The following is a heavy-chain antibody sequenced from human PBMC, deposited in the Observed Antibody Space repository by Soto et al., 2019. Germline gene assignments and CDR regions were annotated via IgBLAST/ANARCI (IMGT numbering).Heavy chain of an antibody. CDR1: GYTFTSYG. D-gene: IGHD3-10*01. V-gene: IGHV1-18*01. CDR3: ARDAPRSKHGSGSYSFY. Sequence: ASVKVSCKASGYTFTSYGISWVRQAPGQGLEWMGWISAYNGNTNYAQKLQGRVTMTTDTSTSTAYMELRSLRSDDTAVYYCARDAPRSKHGSGSYSFYWGQGTLVTVSS. CDR2: ISAYNGNT. J-gene: IGHJ4*02.